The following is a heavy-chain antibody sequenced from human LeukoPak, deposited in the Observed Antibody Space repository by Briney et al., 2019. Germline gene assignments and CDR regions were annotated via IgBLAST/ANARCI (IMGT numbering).Heavy chain of an antibody. D-gene: IGHD3-16*01. J-gene: IGHJ4*02. CDR2: IYSGGST. V-gene: IGHV3-53*01. CDR3: ARGGPTGAIDD. Sequence: QPGGSLRLSCAASGFNVSSNYMSWVRQAPGKGLEWVSVIYSGGSTYYADSVKGRFTISRDNAKNSLFLQMNSLRVEDTAVYFCARGGPTGAIDDWGQGTLVTVSS. CDR1: GFNVSSNY.